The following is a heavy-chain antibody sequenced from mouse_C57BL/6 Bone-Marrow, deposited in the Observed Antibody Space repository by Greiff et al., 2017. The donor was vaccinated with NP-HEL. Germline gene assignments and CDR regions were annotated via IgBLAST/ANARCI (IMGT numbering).Heavy chain of an antibody. CDR1: GFTFSSYA. Sequence: EVKVVESGGGLVKPGGSLKLSCAASGFTFSSYAMSWVRQTPEKRLEWVATISDGGSYTSYPDNVKGRFTISRDNAKHHLYLQMSHLKSEDTAMYYCARGGGYGNYLDYWGQGTTLTVSS. CDR2: ISDGGSYT. J-gene: IGHJ2*01. CDR3: ARGGGYGNYLDY. V-gene: IGHV5-4*03. D-gene: IGHD2-1*01.